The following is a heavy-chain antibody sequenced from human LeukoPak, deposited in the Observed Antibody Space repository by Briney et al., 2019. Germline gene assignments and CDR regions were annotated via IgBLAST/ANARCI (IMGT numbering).Heavy chain of an antibody. Sequence: GASVKVSCKASGYTFTSYDMHWVRQAPGQGLEWTGIINISGGSRSYAQKFQGRLTTTRDTSTSTVYMELNSLRSEDTAVYYCARDDRGNGLTHILTGYYIYSPVYWGQGTLVTVSS. J-gene: IGHJ4*02. CDR1: GYTFTSYD. V-gene: IGHV1-46*01. D-gene: IGHD3-9*01. CDR2: INISGGSR. CDR3: ARDDRGNGLTHILTGYYIYSPVY.